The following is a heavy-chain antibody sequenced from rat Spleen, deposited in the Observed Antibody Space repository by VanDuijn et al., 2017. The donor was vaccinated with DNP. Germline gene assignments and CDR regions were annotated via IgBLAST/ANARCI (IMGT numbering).Heavy chain of an antibody. CDR3: SSGGPNMVQGNWFAY. CDR2: ITPDGSTT. CDR1: GFSFRSNW. Sequence: EVKLVESGGGLVQPGSSLKLSCAASGFSFRSNWLNWIRQAPGKGLKWVASITPDGSTTYYPDTVKGRFMISKDDARDTGYLQMNNLRSEDTAMYYCSSGGPNMVQGNWFAYWGQGTLVTVSS. V-gene: IGHV5-35*01. D-gene: IGHD1-11*01. J-gene: IGHJ3*01.